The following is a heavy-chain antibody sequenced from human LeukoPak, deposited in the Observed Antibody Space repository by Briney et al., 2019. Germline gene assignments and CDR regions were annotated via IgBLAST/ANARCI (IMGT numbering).Heavy chain of an antibody. CDR3: AKDKVVVVTAIPSY. V-gene: IGHV3-23*01. CDR2: ISGSGGST. Sequence: GGSLRLSCAASGFTFSSYAMSWVRQAPGKGLEWVSAISGSGGSTYYADSVKGRFTISGDNSKNTLYLQMNSLRAEDTAVYYCAKDKVVVVTAIPSYWGQGTRVTVSS. D-gene: IGHD2-21*02. CDR1: GFTFSSYA. J-gene: IGHJ4*02.